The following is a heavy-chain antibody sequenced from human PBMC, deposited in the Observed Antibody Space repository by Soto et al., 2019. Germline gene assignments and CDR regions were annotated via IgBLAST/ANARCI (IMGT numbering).Heavy chain of an antibody. J-gene: IGHJ4*02. CDR1: GGTFSSYA. Sequence: QVQLVQSGAEVKKPGSSVKVSCKASGGTFSSYAISWVRQAPGQGLEWMGGISAYNGNTNYAQKLQGRVTMTTDTSTSTAYMELRSLRSDDTAVYYCARSGEEQWELGTSYWGQGTLVTVSS. D-gene: IGHD1-26*01. CDR3: ARSGEEQWELGTSY. V-gene: IGHV1-18*01. CDR2: ISAYNGNT.